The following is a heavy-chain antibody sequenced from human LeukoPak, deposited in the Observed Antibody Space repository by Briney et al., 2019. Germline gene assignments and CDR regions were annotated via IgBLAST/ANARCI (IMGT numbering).Heavy chain of an antibody. Sequence: GASVKVSCKASGYTFTSYGISWVRQAPGQGLEWMGWISAYNGNTNYAQKFQGRVTMTEDTSTDTAYMELSSPRSEDTAVYYCATVGSGWYGYWGQGTLVTASS. D-gene: IGHD6-19*01. J-gene: IGHJ4*02. CDR2: ISAYNGNT. CDR3: ATVGSGWYGY. V-gene: IGHV1-18*01. CDR1: GYTFTSYG.